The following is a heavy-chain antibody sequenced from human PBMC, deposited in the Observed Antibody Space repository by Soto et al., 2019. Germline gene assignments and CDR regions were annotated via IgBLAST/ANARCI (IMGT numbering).Heavy chain of an antibody. Sequence: SETLSLTCTVSGGSVSSGSYYWSWIRQPPGKGLEWIGYIYYSGSTNYNPSLKSRVTISVDTSRNQFSLKLSSVTAADTAVYYCARDNWNDDNSFSDGMDVWGQGTTVTVSS. CDR1: GGSVSSGSYY. CDR3: ARDNWNDDNSFSDGMDV. D-gene: IGHD1-20*01. V-gene: IGHV4-61*01. J-gene: IGHJ6*02. CDR2: IYYSGST.